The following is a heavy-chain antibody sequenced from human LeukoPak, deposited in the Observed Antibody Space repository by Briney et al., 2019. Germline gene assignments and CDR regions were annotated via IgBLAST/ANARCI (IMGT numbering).Heavy chain of an antibody. CDR2: INHSGST. J-gene: IGHJ5*02. V-gene: IGHV4-34*01. D-gene: IGHD3-10*01. CDR3: ARGLPKYYYGSGSSIFDP. CDR1: GGSFSGYY. Sequence: PSETLSLTCAVYGGSFSGYYWSWIRQPPGKGLEWIGEINHSGSTNYNPSLKSRVTISVDTSKNQFSLKLSSVTAADTAVYYCARGLPKYYYGSGSSIFDPWGRGTLVTVSS.